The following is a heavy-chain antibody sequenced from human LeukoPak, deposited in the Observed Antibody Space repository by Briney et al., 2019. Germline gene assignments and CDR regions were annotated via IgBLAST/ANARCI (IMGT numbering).Heavy chain of an antibody. CDR1: GGSTSSYY. D-gene: IGHD2-2*01. CDR3: ARDSDCSSTSCYGMDV. V-gene: IGHV4-4*07. CDR2: IYTSGST. Sequence: PSETLSLTCTVSGGSTSSYYWSWIRQPAGKGLEWIGRIYTSGSTNYNPSLKSRVTMSVDTSKNQSSLKLSSVTAADTAVYYCARDSDCSSTSCYGMDVWGQGTTVTVSS. J-gene: IGHJ6*02.